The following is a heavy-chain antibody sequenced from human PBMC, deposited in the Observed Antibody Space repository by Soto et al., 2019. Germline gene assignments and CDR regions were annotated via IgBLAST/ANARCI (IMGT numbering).Heavy chain of an antibody. CDR1: GYSISSGYY. CDR3: ASKTGRNSGYDNFDY. Sequence: ETLSLTCSVSGYSISSGYYWCWIRQPPGKGLEWIGSIYHSGSTYYNPSLKSRVTISVDTSKNQFSLKLSSVAAADTAVYYCASKTGRNSGYDNFDYWGQGTLVTVYS. D-gene: IGHD5-12*01. J-gene: IGHJ4*02. V-gene: IGHV4-38-2*01. CDR2: IYHSGST.